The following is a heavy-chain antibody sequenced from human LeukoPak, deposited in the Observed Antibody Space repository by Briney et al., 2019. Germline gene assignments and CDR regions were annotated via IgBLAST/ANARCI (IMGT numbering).Heavy chain of an antibody. V-gene: IGHV4-59*08. CDR3: ASTLGSSWQSGF. CDR2: IYYSGST. Sequence: SETLSLTCIVSGGSISNYYWTWIRQPPGKGLEWIGYIYYSGSTDYNPSLKSRVNISVDTSKNQFSLKLSSVTAADTAVYYCASTLGSSWQSGFWGQGTLVTVSS. J-gene: IGHJ4*02. D-gene: IGHD6-13*01. CDR1: GGSISNYY.